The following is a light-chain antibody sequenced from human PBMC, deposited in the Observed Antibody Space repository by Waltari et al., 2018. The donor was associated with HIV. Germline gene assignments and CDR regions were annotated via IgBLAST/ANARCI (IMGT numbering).Light chain of an antibody. CDR2: DVS. Sequence: QSALAQPASVSGSPGQSITISCTGTTSDVGTYNYVSWYQQHPGKGPTLVIVDVSHRPSGISDLFSGSRSGNTASLTISGLRAEDEADYFCSSYSTNTNNSPWVFGGGTKVTVL. V-gene: IGLV2-14*03. CDR1: TSDVGTYNY. CDR3: SSYSTNTNNSPWV. J-gene: IGLJ3*02.